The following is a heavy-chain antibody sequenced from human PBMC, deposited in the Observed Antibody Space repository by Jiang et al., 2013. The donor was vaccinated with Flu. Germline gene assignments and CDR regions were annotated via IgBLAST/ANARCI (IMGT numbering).Heavy chain of an antibody. CDR2: IIPKFDAT. Sequence: SGAEVKKPGSSVKVSCKASGGTFSSYAITWVRQAPGQGLEWMGVIIPKFDATNSAQKFQGRVTITADKSTSTAYMELNSLRSEDTAVYYCATWCGGGNCHRYFQYWGQGSLVTVSS. CDR1: GGTFSSYA. D-gene: IGHD2-15*01. CDR3: ATWCGGGNCHRYFQY. V-gene: IGHV1-69*06. J-gene: IGHJ1*01.